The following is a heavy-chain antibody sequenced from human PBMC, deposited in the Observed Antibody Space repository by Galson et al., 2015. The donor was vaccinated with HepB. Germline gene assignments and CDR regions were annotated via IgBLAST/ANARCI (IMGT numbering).Heavy chain of an antibody. Sequence: SLRLSCAASGFTFSSYWMHWVRQAPGKGLVWVSHTNSAGNDITYADSVKGRFTISRDDAKNTLYLQMNSLRVEDTAVYYCARGGVYLREDYIHYWGRGTLVTVSS. CDR2: TNSAGNDI. CDR3: ARGGVYLREDYIHY. J-gene: IGHJ4*02. D-gene: IGHD3-16*02. CDR1: GFTFSSYW. V-gene: IGHV3-74*03.